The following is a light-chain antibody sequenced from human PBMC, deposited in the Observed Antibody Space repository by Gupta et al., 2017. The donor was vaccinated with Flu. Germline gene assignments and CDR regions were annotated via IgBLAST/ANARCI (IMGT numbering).Light chain of an antibody. J-gene: IGKJ1*01. CDR3: LQHNSYAMWT. V-gene: IGKV1-17*01. Sequence: DFQMTQSPSSLSASVGDRITITCRASQAIRNDLGWYQQKPGKAPKRLIYAASSLQSGVPSRFSGSRSGTEFTLTISSLQPADFAIYYCLQHNSYAMWTFGQGTKVEMK. CDR1: QAIRND. CDR2: AAS.